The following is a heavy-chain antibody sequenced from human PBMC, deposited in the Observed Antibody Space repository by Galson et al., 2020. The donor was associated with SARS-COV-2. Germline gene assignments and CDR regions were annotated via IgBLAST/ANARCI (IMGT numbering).Heavy chain of an antibody. Sequence: ASETLSLTFTVSGGSVSSSSYYWGWIRQPPGKGLEWIGSIYYTGSTHYTPSFESRVTLSVDTSKNLASLRLSSVTAADTAVYYCTRPGRDNGYSRYLGDEYAMDVWGRGTTVTVSS. V-gene: IGHV4-39*01. CDR1: GGSVSSSSYY. CDR3: TRPGRDNGYSRYLGDEYAMDV. CDR2: IYYTGST. D-gene: IGHD5-12*01. J-gene: IGHJ6*02.